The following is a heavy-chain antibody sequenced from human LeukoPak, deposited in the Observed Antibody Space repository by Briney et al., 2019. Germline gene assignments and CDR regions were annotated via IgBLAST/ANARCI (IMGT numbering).Heavy chain of an antibody. D-gene: IGHD3-22*01. CDR3: AKGYADNSGYFKTFHY. CDR1: GFSFRTYA. Sequence: GGSLRLSCAGSGFSFRTYAMHWVRQAPGKGLEWVSGTSAAGATTHYADSVKGRFTISRDNSKNTLYLQMNSLRAEDTAVYYCAKGYADNSGYFKTFHYWGQGTLVTVSS. V-gene: IGHV3-23*01. J-gene: IGHJ4*02. CDR2: TSAAGATT.